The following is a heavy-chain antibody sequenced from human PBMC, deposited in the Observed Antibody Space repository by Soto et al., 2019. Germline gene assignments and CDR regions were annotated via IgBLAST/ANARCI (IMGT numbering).Heavy chain of an antibody. Sequence: PATLSLTCTVSGGSISSYFWSWIRQSPGKGLELLAYINYRGSTDYNPSLRSRVTISVDTSKNQFSLKLRSVTAADTAVYYCARGPXEVAAANYYYKYYGMDVWGQGTTVTVSS. CDR3: ARGPXEVAAANYYYKYYGMDV. J-gene: IGHJ6*02. D-gene: IGHD2-2*01. V-gene: IGHV4-59*12. CDR1: GGSISSYF. CDR2: INYRGST.